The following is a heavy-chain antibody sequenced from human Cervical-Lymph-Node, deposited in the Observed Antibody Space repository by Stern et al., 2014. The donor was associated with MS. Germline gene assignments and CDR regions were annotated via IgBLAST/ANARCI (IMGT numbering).Heavy chain of an antibody. CDR2: INTNSGGT. V-gene: IGHV1-2*04. D-gene: IGHD6-19*01. CDR1: GYTFTDYY. Sequence: QVQLVQSGAEVKKPGASVKVSCKASGYTFTDYYMHWVRQAPGQGLEWMGWINTNSGGTNYAQKFQGWVTMTRDTSLSTAYMDLSRLRSDDTAVYYCARGGRSSGWSPPDAFDIWGQGTVVTVSS. CDR3: ARGGRSSGWSPPDAFDI. J-gene: IGHJ3*02.